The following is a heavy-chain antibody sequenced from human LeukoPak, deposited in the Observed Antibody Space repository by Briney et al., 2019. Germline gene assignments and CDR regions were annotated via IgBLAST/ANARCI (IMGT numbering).Heavy chain of an antibody. CDR1: EYSFTSYW. CDR2: IYPGDSDT. Sequence: GESLKISCKCSEYSFTSYWIGWVRQMPGKGLEWMGIIYPGDSDTRYSPSIQGQVTISADKSISTAYLQWSSLKASDTAMYYCARQAAALAFDIWGQGIMVTVSS. D-gene: IGHD6-13*01. J-gene: IGHJ3*02. V-gene: IGHV5-51*01. CDR3: ARQAAALAFDI.